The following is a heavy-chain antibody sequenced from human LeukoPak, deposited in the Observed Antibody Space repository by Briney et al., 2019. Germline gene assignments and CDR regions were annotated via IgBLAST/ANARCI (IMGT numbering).Heavy chain of an antibody. J-gene: IGHJ6*03. D-gene: IGHD2-21*02. V-gene: IGHV1-18*01. Sequence: ASVKVSCKASGYTFNTYGISWVRQAPGQGREGMGWISGFNGNTNYAQNLQGRVTMTTDTSTSTAYMELSSLRSEDTAVYYCARAPGTATPHYYYMDVWGKGTTVTVSS. CDR2: ISGFNGNT. CDR3: ARAPGTATPHYYYMDV. CDR1: GYTFNTYG.